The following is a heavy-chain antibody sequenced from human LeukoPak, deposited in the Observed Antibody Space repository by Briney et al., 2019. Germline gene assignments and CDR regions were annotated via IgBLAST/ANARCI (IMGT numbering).Heavy chain of an antibody. CDR2: IYYSGST. D-gene: IGHD1-26*01. CDR3: ARGPGSPGWYYYYMDV. V-gene: IGHV4-59*01. CDR1: GGSISSYY. Sequence: NSSETLSLTCIVSGGSISSYYWSWIRQPPGKGLEWIGYIYYSGSTNYNPSLKSRVTISVDTSKDQFSLRLSSVTAADTAVYYCARGPGSPGWYYYYMDVWGKGTTVTVSS. J-gene: IGHJ6*03.